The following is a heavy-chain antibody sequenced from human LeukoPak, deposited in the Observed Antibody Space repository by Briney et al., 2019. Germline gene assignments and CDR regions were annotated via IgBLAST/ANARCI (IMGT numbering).Heavy chain of an antibody. J-gene: IGHJ6*03. CDR3: ARGGYYYMDV. CDR2: FHQSVST. V-gene: IGHV4-4*02. Sequence: SGTLSLTCAVSGDSISSDKWWSWVRQPPGKGLEYIGEFHQSVSTNYNPSLKSRVTISLDTSKKQVSLKVSSVTAADTAVYYCARGGYYYMDVWGKGTTVTVSS. CDR1: GDSISSDKW.